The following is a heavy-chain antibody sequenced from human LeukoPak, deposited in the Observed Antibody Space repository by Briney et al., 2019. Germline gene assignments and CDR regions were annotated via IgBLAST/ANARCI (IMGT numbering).Heavy chain of an antibody. CDR2: IKSKTDGGTT. CDR1: GFTFSNAW. J-gene: IGHJ4*02. Sequence: GGSLRLSCAASGFTFSNAWMSWVRQAPGKGPEWVGRIKSKTDGGTTDYAAPVKGRFTISRDDSKNTLYLQMNSLKTEDTAVYYCTIRGYSGYDGYWGQGTLVTVSS. D-gene: IGHD5-12*01. CDR3: TIRGYSGYDGY. V-gene: IGHV3-15*01.